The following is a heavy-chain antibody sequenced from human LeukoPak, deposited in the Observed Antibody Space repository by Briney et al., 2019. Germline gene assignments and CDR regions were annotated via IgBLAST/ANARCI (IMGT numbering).Heavy chain of an antibody. V-gene: IGHV3-33*01. CDR1: GFTFSSYG. CDR3: AREGHGDYGLDY. D-gene: IGHD4-17*01. Sequence: PRGSLRLSCAASGFTFSSYGMHWVRQAPGKGLEWVAVIWYDGSNKYYADSVKGRFTISRDNSKNTLYLQMNSLRAEDTAVYYCAREGHGDYGLDYWGQGTLVTVSS. J-gene: IGHJ4*02. CDR2: IWYDGSNK.